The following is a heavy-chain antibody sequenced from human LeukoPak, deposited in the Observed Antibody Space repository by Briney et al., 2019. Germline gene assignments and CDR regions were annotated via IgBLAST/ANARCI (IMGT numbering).Heavy chain of an antibody. J-gene: IGHJ5*02. CDR1: GFRFSNYA. V-gene: IGHV3-23*01. CDR3: AKEGSGWYGSWFDP. Sequence: TGGSLRLSCTASGFRFSNYAMNWVRQAPGKGLEWVSAISGSGGSTYYADSVKGRFTISRDNSKNTLYLQMNSLGAEGTAVYYCAKEGSGWYGSWFDPWGQGTLVTVSS. D-gene: IGHD6-19*01. CDR2: ISGSGGST.